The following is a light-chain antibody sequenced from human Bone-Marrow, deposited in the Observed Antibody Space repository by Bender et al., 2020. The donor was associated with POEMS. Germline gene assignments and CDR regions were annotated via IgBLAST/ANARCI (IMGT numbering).Light chain of an antibody. J-gene: IGLJ1*01. CDR3: SSYTSSSTPYV. CDR1: SSDVGGYNF. Sequence: QSALTQPASVSGSPGQSITISCSGSSSDVGGYNFVSWYQQRPGKAPKLMIYEVTKRPSGVSNRFSGSKSGNTASLTISGLQAEDEGDYYCSSYTSSSTPYVFGTGTKVTVL. CDR2: EVT. V-gene: IGLV2-14*01.